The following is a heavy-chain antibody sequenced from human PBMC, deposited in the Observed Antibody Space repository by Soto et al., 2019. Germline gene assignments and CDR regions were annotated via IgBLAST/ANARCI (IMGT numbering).Heavy chain of an antibody. CDR3: ARVGSGYPNHYGMDV. CDR2: IYYSGST. V-gene: IGHV4-30-4*01. Sequence: KTSETLSLTCTVSGGSISSGDYYWSWIRQPPGKGLEWIGYIYYSGSTYYNPSLKSRVTIPVDTSKNQFSLKLSSVTAADTAVYYCARVGSGYPNHYGMDVWGQGTTVTVSS. D-gene: IGHD3-3*01. J-gene: IGHJ6*02. CDR1: GGSISSGDYY.